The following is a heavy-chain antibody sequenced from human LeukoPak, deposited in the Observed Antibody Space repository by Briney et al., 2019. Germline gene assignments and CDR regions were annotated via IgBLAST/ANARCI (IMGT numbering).Heavy chain of an antibody. Sequence: SETLSLTCTVSGGSISSYYWSWIRQPPGRGLEWIGYIYYSGSTNYNPSLKSRVTISVDTSKNQFSLKLSSVTAADTAVYYCAGSTPGRYDSSGTLDYWGQGTLVTVSS. D-gene: IGHD3-22*01. CDR2: IYYSGST. J-gene: IGHJ4*02. CDR3: AGSTPGRYDSSGTLDY. V-gene: IGHV4-59*01. CDR1: GGSISSYY.